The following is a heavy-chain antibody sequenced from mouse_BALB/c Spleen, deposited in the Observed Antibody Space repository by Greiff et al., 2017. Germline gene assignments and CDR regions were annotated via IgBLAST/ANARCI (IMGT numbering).Heavy chain of an antibody. D-gene: IGHD4-1*01. CDR2: SRNKANDYTT. V-gene: IGHV7-1*02. CDR1: GFPFSDFY. CDR3: ARDENWDWFAY. Sequence: EVRVVDSEGGLVQPGGSLGLSCATSGFPFSDFYMEWFRQPPGKRLEWIAASRNKANDYTTEYSASVKGRFIVSRDTSQSILYLQMNALRAEDTAIYYCARDENWDWFAYWGQGTLVTVSA. J-gene: IGHJ3*01.